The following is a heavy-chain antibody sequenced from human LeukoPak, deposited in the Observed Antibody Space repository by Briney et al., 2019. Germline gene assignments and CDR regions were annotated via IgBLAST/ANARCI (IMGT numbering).Heavy chain of an antibody. V-gene: IGHV4-34*01. Sequence: SETLSLTCAVYGGSFSGYYWSWIRQPPGKGLEWIGEINHSGSTNYNPSLKSRVTISVDTSENQFSLKLSSVTAADTAVYYCARQGNYYDSSGYEDYWGQGTLVTVSS. CDR1: GGSFSGYY. J-gene: IGHJ4*02. D-gene: IGHD3-22*01. CDR2: INHSGST. CDR3: ARQGNYYDSSGYEDY.